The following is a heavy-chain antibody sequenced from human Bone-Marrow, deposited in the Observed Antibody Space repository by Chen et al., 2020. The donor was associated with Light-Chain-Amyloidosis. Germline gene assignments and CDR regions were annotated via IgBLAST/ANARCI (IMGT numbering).Heavy chain of an antibody. CDR2: ISGSGVTT. D-gene: IGHD6-13*01. Sequence: EGQLLESGGGLGQPGGSLRVSCAASGFSFAKFTMNWVRQAPGRGPEWVSAISGSGVTTYYSDSVKGRFTISRDNLNNTVSLQMDSLRAEDTAIYYCAKSQGSTWSYYYYAMDVWGQGTTVTVSS. V-gene: IGHV3-23*01. J-gene: IGHJ6*02. CDR3: AKSQGSTWSYYYYAMDV. CDR1: GFSFAKFT.